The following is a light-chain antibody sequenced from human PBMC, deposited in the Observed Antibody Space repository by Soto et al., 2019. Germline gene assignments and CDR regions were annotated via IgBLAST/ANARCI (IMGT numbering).Light chain of an antibody. CDR1: QGINNH. V-gene: IGKV1-17*03. CDR3: LQHNSYPIT. Sequence: DIQMTQSPSSVSASVGDRVTITCRASQGINNHLVWFQQRPGKVPKRLVFGTYNLQSGVPSRLSGSGSGTEFTLTISGLQPEDFAIYYCLQHNSYPITLGQGTRLENK. CDR2: GTY. J-gene: IGKJ5*01.